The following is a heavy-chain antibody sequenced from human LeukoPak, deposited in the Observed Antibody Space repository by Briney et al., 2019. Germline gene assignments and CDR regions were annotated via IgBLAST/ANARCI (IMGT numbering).Heavy chain of an antibody. Sequence: GGSLRLSCAASGFTFSSYAMHWVRQAPGKGLEWVAVISYDGSNKYYADSVKGRFTISRDNSKNTLYLQMNSLRAEDTAVYYCAKGRRGGSGSYWNMIVVVTDAFDIWGQGTMVTVSS. CDR1: GFTFSSYA. J-gene: IGHJ3*02. V-gene: IGHV3-30*04. CDR3: AKGRRGGSGSYWNMIVVVTDAFDI. D-gene: IGHD3-22*01. CDR2: ISYDGSNK.